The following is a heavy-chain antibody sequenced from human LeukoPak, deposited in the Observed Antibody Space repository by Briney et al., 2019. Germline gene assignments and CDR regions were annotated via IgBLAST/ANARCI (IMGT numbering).Heavy chain of an antibody. J-gene: IGHJ6*03. V-gene: IGHV4-34*01. Sequence: SETLSLTCAVYGGSFSGYYLSWIRQPPGKGLEWIGNIYHSGSTNYNPSLKSRVTISIDTSKNQFSLEVSSVIAADTAVYYCARGRGGYDSTSHYYCIDVWGKGTTVTVSS. CDR2: IYHSGST. CDR3: ARGRGGYDSTSHYYCIDV. CDR1: GGSFSGYY. D-gene: IGHD5-12*01.